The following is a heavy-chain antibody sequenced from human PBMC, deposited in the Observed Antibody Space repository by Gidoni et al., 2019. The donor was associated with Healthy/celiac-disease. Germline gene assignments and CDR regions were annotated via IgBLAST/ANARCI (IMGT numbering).Heavy chain of an antibody. J-gene: IGHJ4*02. Sequence: EVQLVESGGGLVKPGGSLRLSCAASGFTFSSYSMNWVRQAPGTGLEWVSSISSSSRYIYYADSVKGRFTISRDNAKNSLYLQMNSLRAEDTAVYYCASSSGWYGYWGQGTLVTVSS. CDR2: ISSSSRYI. CDR1: GFTFSSYS. V-gene: IGHV3-21*01. CDR3: ASSSGWYGY. D-gene: IGHD6-19*01.